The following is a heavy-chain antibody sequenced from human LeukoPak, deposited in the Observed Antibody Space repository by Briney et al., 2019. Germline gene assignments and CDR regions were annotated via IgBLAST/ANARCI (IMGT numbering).Heavy chain of an antibody. CDR2: INHSGST. Sequence: SETLSLTCAVYGGSFSGYYWSWIRQPPGKGLEWIGEINHSGSTNYNPSLKSRVTISVDTSKNQFSLKLGSVTAADTAVYYCAREISWLLWFGEKQVYFDYWGQGTLVTVSS. D-gene: IGHD3-10*01. V-gene: IGHV4-34*01. CDR1: GGSFSGYY. J-gene: IGHJ4*02. CDR3: AREISWLLWFGEKQVYFDY.